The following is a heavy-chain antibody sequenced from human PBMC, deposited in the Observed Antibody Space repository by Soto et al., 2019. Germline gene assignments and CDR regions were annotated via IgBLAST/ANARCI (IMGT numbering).Heavy chain of an antibody. D-gene: IGHD2-8*01. CDR2: IYYSGST. J-gene: IGHJ6*02. CDR1: GGSISSGGYY. Sequence: SETLSLTCTVSGGSISSGGYYWSWIRQHPGKGLEWIGYIYYSGSTYYNPSLKSRVTISVDTSKNQFSLKLSSVTAADTAVYYCARISKGDCTNGVCRLRSYYHYGMDVWGQGTTVTVSS. V-gene: IGHV4-31*03. CDR3: ARISKGDCTNGVCRLRSYYHYGMDV.